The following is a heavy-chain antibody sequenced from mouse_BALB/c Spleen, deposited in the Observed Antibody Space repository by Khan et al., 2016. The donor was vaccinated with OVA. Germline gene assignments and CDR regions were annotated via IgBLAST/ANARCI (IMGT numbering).Heavy chain of an antibody. CDR3: AKVYGGDFDY. CDR2: ISYSGNT. J-gene: IGHJ2*01. D-gene: IGHD1-1*01. Sequence: EVKLLESGPGLVKPSQSLSLTCTVTGYSITSDYAWNWIRQFPGNKLEWMGFISYSGNTNYNPSLKSRISITRDTSQNPLFLQLNSVTSEDTATYYGAKVYGGDFDYWGQGTTLTVSS. V-gene: IGHV3-2*02. CDR1: GYSITSDYA.